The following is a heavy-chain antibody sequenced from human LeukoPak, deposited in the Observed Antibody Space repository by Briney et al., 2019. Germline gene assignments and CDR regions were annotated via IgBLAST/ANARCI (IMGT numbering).Heavy chain of an antibody. CDR1: GFTFSSYD. V-gene: IGHV3-21*01. CDR2: ISSRSTSI. D-gene: IGHD3-3*01. Sequence: GGSLRLSCAASGFTFSSYDMNWVRQAPGKGLEWVSSISSRSTSIYYADSVKGRFTISRDNAKNSLYLQMNSLRAEVTAVYWCARDYIAYDPLDYWGQGTLVTVSS. CDR3: ARDYIAYDPLDY. J-gene: IGHJ4*02.